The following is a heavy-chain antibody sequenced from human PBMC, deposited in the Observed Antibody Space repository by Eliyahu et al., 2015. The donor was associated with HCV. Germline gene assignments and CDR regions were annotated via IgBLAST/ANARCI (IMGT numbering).Heavy chain of an antibody. Sequence: EVQLLESGGGLVQPGGSLRLSXAASGFXFSIXAMXWVRQAPGKGLEWVSAISGSGGSSYYADSVKGRFTISRDNSKNTLYLQMNSLRAEDTAVYYCAKDLRTYAPTIDAFDIWGQGTMVTVSS. CDR1: GFXFSIXA. D-gene: IGHD5/OR15-5a*01. J-gene: IGHJ3*02. CDR3: AKDLRTYAPTIDAFDI. CDR2: ISGSGGSS. V-gene: IGHV3-23*01.